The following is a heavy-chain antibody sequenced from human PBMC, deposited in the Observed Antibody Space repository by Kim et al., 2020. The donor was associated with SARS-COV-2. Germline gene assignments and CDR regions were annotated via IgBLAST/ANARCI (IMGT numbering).Heavy chain of an antibody. J-gene: IGHJ6*02. V-gene: IGHV1-69*13. CDR2: IIPIFGTA. CDR1: GGTFSSYA. D-gene: IGHD2-2*01. Sequence: SVKVSCKASGGTFSSYAISWVRQAPGQGLEWMGGIIPIFGTANYAQKFQGRVTITADESTSTAYMELSSLRSEDTAVYYCASDGGYCSSTSCYPLRYGMDVWGQGTTVTVSS. CDR3: ASDGGYCSSTSCYPLRYGMDV.